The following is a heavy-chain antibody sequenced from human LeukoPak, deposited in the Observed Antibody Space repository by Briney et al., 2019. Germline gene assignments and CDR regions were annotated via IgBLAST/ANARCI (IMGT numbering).Heavy chain of an antibody. CDR3: ARGFGGYTPVDY. V-gene: IGHV1-2*02. CDR1: GYTFTGYY. CDR2: INPNSGGT. J-gene: IGHJ4*02. Sequence: ASVKVSCKASGYTFTGYYMHWVRQAPGQGLEWMGWINPNSGGTNYAQKFQGRVTMTRDTSISAAYMELSRLRSDDTAVYYCARGFGGYTPVDYWGQGTLVTVSS. D-gene: IGHD3-16*02.